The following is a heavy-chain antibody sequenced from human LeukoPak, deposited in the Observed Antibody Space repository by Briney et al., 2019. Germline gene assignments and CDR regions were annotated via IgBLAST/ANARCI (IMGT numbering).Heavy chain of an antibody. J-gene: IGHJ4*02. V-gene: IGHV4-38-2*02. CDR3: ARDSYFDY. CDR2: IYHSGST. CDR1: GYSISSGYY. Sequence: SETLSLTCTVSGYSISSGYYWGWIRQPPGKGLEYIGSIYHSGSTFYNPSLKSRVTISVDTSKNQFSLKLSSVTAADTAVYYCARDSYFDYWGQGTLVTVSS.